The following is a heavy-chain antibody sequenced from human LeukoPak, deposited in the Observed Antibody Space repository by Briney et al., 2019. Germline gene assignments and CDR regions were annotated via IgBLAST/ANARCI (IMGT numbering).Heavy chain of an antibody. CDR3: ARGVGSSWYGD. V-gene: IGHV4-30-4*01. J-gene: IGHJ4*02. CDR2: IYYSGST. Sequence: SETLSLTCTVSGGSISSGDYYWTWIRQPPGKGLEWIGYIYYSGSTYYNPSLKSRLTISVDTSTNQFSLKLGSVTAADTAVYFCARGVGSSWYGDWGQGTLVTVSS. CDR1: GGSISSGDYY. D-gene: IGHD6-13*01.